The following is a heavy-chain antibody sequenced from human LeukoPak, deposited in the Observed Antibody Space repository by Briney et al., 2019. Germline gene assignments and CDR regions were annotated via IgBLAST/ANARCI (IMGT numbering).Heavy chain of an antibody. V-gene: IGHV1-69*04. CDR1: GGTFSSYA. D-gene: IGHD2-15*01. J-gene: IGHJ4*02. CDR2: IIPILGIA. Sequence: SVKVSCKASGGTFSSYAISWVRQAPGQGLEWMGRIIPILGIANYAQKFQGRVTITADKSTSTAHMELSSLRSEDTAVYYCARDLPLYGGFDYWGQGTLVTVSS. CDR3: ARDLPLYGGFDY.